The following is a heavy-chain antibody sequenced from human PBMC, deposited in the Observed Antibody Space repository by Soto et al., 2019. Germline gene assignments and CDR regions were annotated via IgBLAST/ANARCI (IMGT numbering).Heavy chain of an antibody. CDR1: GYSFASYY. CDR3: ARVGAYSGYMRPKRRHYYYMDV. Sequence: GASVKVSWKASGYSFASYYIYSVRQATGKGLEWMGWMNPNSGNTGYAQKFQGRVTMTRNTPISTAYMELSSLRSEDTAVYYCARVGAYSGYMRPKRRHYYYMDVWGKGTTVTVSS. V-gene: IGHV1-8*01. J-gene: IGHJ6*03. D-gene: IGHD5-12*01. CDR2: MNPNSGNT.